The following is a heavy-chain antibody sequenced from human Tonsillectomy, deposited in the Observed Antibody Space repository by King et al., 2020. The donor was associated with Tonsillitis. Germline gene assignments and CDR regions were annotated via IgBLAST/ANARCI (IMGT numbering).Heavy chain of an antibody. CDR2: IYPGDSDT. D-gene: IGHD5-18*01. V-gene: IGHV5-51*01. J-gene: IGHJ6*02. CDR3: ARHYPLDTAMVTPYYYYYGMDV. CDR1: GYSFTSYW. Sequence: QLVQSGAEVKKPGESLKISCKGSGYSFTSYWIGWVRQMPGKGLEWMGIIYPGDSDTRYSPSFQGQVTISADKSISTAYLQWSSLKASDTAMYYCARHYPLDTAMVTPYYYYYGMDVWGQGTTVTVSS.